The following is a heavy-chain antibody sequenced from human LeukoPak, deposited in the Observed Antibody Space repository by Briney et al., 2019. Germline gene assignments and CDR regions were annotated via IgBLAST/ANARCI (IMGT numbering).Heavy chain of an antibody. V-gene: IGHV1-69*10. J-gene: IGHJ4*02. D-gene: IGHD3-16*01. CDR3: ARGRGGSYLGY. CDR1: GGTFSSYA. CDR2: IIPILGIA. Sequence: SVTVSCKASGGTFSSYAISWVRQAPGQGLEWMGGIIPILGIANYAQKFQGRVTITADKSTSTAYMELSSLRSEDTAMYYCARGRGGSYLGYWGQGTLVTVSS.